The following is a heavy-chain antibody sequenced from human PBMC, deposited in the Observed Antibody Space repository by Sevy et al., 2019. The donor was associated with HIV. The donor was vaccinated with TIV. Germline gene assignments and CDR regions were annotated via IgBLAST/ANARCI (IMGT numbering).Heavy chain of an antibody. Sequence: SETLSLTCTVSGGSISSGGYYWSWIRQHPGKGLEWIGYIYYSGSTYYNPSLKSRVTISVDTSKNQFSLKQSAVTAADTAMYYCARGPLAYGGNSGLDDCGQGTLVTVSS. D-gene: IGHD4-17*01. V-gene: IGHV4-31*03. J-gene: IGHJ4*02. CDR1: GGSISSGGYY. CDR3: ARGPLAYGGNSGLDD. CDR2: IYYSGST.